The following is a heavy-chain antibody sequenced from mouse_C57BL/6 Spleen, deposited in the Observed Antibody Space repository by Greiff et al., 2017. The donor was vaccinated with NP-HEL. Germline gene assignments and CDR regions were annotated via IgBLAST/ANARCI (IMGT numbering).Heavy chain of an antibody. CDR3: ARGDYDENFDY. V-gene: IGHV5-6*01. J-gene: IGHJ2*01. D-gene: IGHD2-4*01. CDR2: ISSGGSYT. Sequence: EVQLVESGGDLVKPGGSLKLSCAASGFTFSSYGMSWVRQTPDKRLEWVATISSGGSYTYYPDSVKGRFTISRDNAKNTLYLQMSSLKSEDTAMYYCARGDYDENFDYWGQGTTLTVSS. CDR1: GFTFSSYG.